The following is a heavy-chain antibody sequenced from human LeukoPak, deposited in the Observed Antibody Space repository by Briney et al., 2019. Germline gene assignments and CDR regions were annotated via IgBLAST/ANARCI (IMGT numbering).Heavy chain of an antibody. J-gene: IGHJ6*02. CDR3: ARDRRAVPYAKYSGLDV. D-gene: IGHD2-2*01. V-gene: IGHV3-74*01. Sequence: GGSLRLSCAASGFSISGYWMHWVRQVPGKGLVWVSRISPEGSGTTYADSGKGRFTISRDSAKNSLYLQMNSLRAEDTALYHCARDRRAVPYAKYSGLDVWGQGTTVTVSS. CDR2: ISPEGSGT. CDR1: GFSISGYW.